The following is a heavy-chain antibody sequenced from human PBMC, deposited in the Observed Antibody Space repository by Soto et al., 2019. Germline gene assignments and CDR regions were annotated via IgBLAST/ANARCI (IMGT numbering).Heavy chain of an antibody. Sequence: VGSLRLSCAASGFTFSGYYIHWIRRAPGKGLEWISYISGNGEIIQYAASARGRFTISRDNAENSVYLEMDSLRAEDTALYYCARDVEADFRTDFGYWGRGTLLTVT. J-gene: IGHJ4*02. D-gene: IGHD2-21*02. V-gene: IGHV3-11*01. CDR3: ARDVEADFRTDFGY. CDR1: GFTFSGYY. CDR2: ISGNGEII.